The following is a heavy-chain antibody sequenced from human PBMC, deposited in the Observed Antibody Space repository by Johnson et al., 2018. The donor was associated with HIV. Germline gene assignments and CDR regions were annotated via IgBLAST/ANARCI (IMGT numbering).Heavy chain of an antibody. CDR2: IYSGGST. CDR3: ARVYYYDSSGIDAFDI. J-gene: IGHJ3*02. Sequence: VQLVESGGGLVQPGGSLRLSCAASGFTVSSNYMNWVRQAPGKGLEWVSVIYSGGSTYYADSVKGRFTISRDNSKNTVYLQMNSLRAEDTAVYYCARVYYYDSSGIDAFDIWGQGTMVTVSS. D-gene: IGHD3-22*01. CDR1: GFTVSSNY. V-gene: IGHV3-66*02.